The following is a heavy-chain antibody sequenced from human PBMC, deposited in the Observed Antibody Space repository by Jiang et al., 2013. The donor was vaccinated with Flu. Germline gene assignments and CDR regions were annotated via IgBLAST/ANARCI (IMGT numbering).Heavy chain of an antibody. CDR3: ARQGAYCGGDCYLWDS. CDR2: IYSSGST. D-gene: IGHD2-21*02. Sequence: GLVKPSETLSLTCTVSGGSIRSYYWSWIRQPPGKGLEWIGYIYSSGSTNYNPSLKSRVTISVDTSKNQFSLNLSSVTAADTAVYYCARQGAYCGGDCYLWDSWGQGTLVTVSS. J-gene: IGHJ4*02. CDR1: GGSIRSYY. V-gene: IGHV4-59*08.